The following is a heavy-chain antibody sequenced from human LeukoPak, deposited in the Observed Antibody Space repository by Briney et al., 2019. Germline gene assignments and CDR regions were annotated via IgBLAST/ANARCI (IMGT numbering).Heavy chain of an antibody. CDR3: AKKGYCSSTSCYSQYYYYYLDV. J-gene: IGHJ6*03. Sequence: PGGSLRLSCAASGFTFSSYAMSWVRQAPGKGLEWVSAMSGSGGSTYYADSVKGRFTISRDNSKNTLYLQMNSLRAEDTAVYYCAKKGYCSSTSCYSQYYYYYLDVWGKGTTVTVSS. V-gene: IGHV3-23*01. CDR2: MSGSGGST. CDR1: GFTFSSYA. D-gene: IGHD2-2*02.